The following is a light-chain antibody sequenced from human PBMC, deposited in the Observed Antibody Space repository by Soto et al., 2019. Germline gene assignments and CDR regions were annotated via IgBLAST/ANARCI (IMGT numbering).Light chain of an antibody. V-gene: IGLV2-11*01. Sequence: QSVLTQPRSVSGSPGPSVTICCTGTSSDVGYYNYVSWYQQHPGKVPKLMIYDVGKRPSGVPDRFSGSKSGNTASLTISGLQAEDEADYYCCSYAGSYEVFGGGTKLTVL. J-gene: IGLJ2*01. CDR3: CSYAGSYEV. CDR1: SSDVGYYNY. CDR2: DVG.